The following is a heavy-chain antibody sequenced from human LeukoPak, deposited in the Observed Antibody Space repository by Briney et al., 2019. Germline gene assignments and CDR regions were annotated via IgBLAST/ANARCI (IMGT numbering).Heavy chain of an antibody. CDR1: GGSISSGDYY. CDR3: ARVREKRPAFGPGYSSSSGVDY. Sequence: SETLSLTCTVSGGSISSGDYYWSWIRQPPGKGLEWIGYIYYSGSTYYNPSLKSRVTISVDTSKNQFSLKLSSVTAADTAVYYCARVREKRPAFGPGYSSSSGVDYWGQGTLVTVSS. V-gene: IGHV4-30-4*01. D-gene: IGHD6-6*01. CDR2: IYYSGST. J-gene: IGHJ4*02.